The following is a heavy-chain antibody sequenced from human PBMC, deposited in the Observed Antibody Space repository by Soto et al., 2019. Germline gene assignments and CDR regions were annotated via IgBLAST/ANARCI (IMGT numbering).Heavy chain of an antibody. CDR1: GFTFSSYA. Sequence: EVQLLESGGGLVQPGGSLRLSCAASGFTFSSYAMSWVHQAPGKGLEWVSAISGSGGSTYYADSVKGRFTISRDNSKNTLYLQMNSLRAEDTAVYYCAKDQYEYSSTLGVFAYYYYGMDVWGQGTTVTVSS. V-gene: IGHV3-23*01. CDR3: AKDQYEYSSTLGVFAYYYYGMDV. J-gene: IGHJ6*02. CDR2: ISGSGGST. D-gene: IGHD6-6*01.